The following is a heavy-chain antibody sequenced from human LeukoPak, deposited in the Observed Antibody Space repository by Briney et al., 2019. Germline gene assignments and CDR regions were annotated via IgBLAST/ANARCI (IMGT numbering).Heavy chain of an antibody. J-gene: IGHJ3*02. Sequence: SETLSLTCTVSGGSISSYYWSWIQQPPGKGLEWIGYIYYSGSTNYNPSLKSRVTISVDTSKNQFSLKLSSVTAADTAVYYCASHDYGDPIDAFDIWGQGTMVTVSS. D-gene: IGHD4-17*01. CDR2: IYYSGST. CDR1: GGSISSYY. V-gene: IGHV4-59*01. CDR3: ASHDYGDPIDAFDI.